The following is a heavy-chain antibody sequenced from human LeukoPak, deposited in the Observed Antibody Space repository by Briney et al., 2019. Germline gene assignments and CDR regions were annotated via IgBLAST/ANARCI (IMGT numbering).Heavy chain of an antibody. Sequence: AGRSLRLSCSASGFTSSDYEMNWVRQAPGKGLDWVSFISSSGSTTDYADSVKGRFTISRDNGKNSLYLQMNSLRAEDTAIYYCARGTFSMYSSGWYVGDWGQGTLVTVSS. J-gene: IGHJ4*02. CDR1: GFTSSDYE. CDR3: ARGTFSMYSSGWYVGD. V-gene: IGHV3-48*03. CDR2: ISSSGSTT. D-gene: IGHD6-19*01.